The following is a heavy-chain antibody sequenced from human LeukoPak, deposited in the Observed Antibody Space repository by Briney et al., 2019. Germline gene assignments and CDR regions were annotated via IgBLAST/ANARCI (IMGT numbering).Heavy chain of an antibody. CDR2: IYTSGST. CDR1: GGSISSYY. D-gene: IGHD3-10*01. Sequence: PSETLSLTCTVSGGSISSYYWSWIRQPAGKGLEWIGRIYTSGSTNYNPSLKSRVTMSVDTSQNQFSLKLSSVTAADTAVYYCARETDLHYGSGSYYYFDYWGQGTLVTVSS. J-gene: IGHJ4*02. CDR3: ARETDLHYGSGSYYYFDY. V-gene: IGHV4-4*07.